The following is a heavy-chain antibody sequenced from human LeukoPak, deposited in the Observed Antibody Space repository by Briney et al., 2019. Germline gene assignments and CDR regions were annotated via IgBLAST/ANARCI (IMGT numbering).Heavy chain of an antibody. CDR3: AIPGDY. J-gene: IGHJ4*02. CDR2: ISGSGERT. CDR1: GFXFSNYA. D-gene: IGHD7-27*01. V-gene: IGHV3-23*01. Sequence: GGSLRLSCVASGFXFSNYAISWVRQAPGEGLEWLSFISGSGERTYYAESVKGRFTISRDNSKNTVYLQMRSLRAEDTAIYYCAIPGDYWGQGALVTVSS.